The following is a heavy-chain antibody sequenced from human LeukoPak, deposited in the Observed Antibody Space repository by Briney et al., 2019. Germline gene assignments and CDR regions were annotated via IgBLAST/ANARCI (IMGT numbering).Heavy chain of an antibody. Sequence: PGGSLRLSCAASGFSFTAYSMNWVRQAPGRGLEWISYIGPGGDIYYADSVTGRFTVSQDTAKNSLYLQMNGLRVGDTAVYYCARRFDSWGQGTLVTVSS. CDR3: ARRFDS. CDR2: IGPGGDI. V-gene: IGHV3-48*01. J-gene: IGHJ4*02. CDR1: GFSFTAYS.